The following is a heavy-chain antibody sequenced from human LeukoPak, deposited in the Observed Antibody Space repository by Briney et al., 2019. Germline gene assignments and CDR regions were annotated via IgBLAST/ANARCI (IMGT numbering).Heavy chain of an antibody. V-gene: IGHV3-23*01. J-gene: IGHJ6*02. Sequence: GGSLRLSCAASGFTFSSYAMSWVRQAPGKGLEWVSAISGSGGSTYYADSVKGRFTISRDNSKNTLYLQMNSLRAEDTAVYYCAKAHSPYCSSTSCYSASYYYYYSMDVWGQGTTVTVSS. CDR3: AKAHSPYCSSTSCYSASYYYYYSMDV. CDR1: GFTFSSYA. CDR2: ISGSGGST. D-gene: IGHD2-2*01.